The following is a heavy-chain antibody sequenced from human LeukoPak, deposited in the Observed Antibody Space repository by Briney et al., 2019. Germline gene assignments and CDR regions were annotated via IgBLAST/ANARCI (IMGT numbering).Heavy chain of an antibody. CDR2: IDHSGST. Sequence: PSETLSLTCAVYGGSFSGYYWTWIRQPPGKRLEWIGDIDHSGSTIYYPSLRSRVTISLDTSKNHFSLKLTSVTAADMAVYYCARAEYSGSFIHPIDAFDIWGQGTMVTVSS. V-gene: IGHV4-34*01. CDR3: ARAEYSGSFIHPIDAFDI. D-gene: IGHD1-26*01. J-gene: IGHJ3*02. CDR1: GGSFSGYY.